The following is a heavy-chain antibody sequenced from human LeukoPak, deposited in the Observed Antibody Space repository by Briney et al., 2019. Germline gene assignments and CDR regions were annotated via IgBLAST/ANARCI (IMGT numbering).Heavy chain of an antibody. V-gene: IGHV3-48*03. CDR2: ISSSGSNI. CDR1: GFTFSSYE. D-gene: IGHD2-2*03. Sequence: PGGSLRLSCAASGFTFSSYEMNWVRQAPGKGLEWVSYISSSGSNIYYADSVKGRFTISRDNAKNSQYLQMSSLRAEDTAVYYCARDWMSWGFDPWGQGTLVTVSS. J-gene: IGHJ5*02. CDR3: ARDWMSWGFDP.